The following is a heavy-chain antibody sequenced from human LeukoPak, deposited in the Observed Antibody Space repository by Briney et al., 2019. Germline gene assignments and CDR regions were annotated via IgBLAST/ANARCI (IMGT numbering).Heavy chain of an antibody. D-gene: IGHD1-26*01. J-gene: IGHJ2*01. CDR3: AKDRTVGASYWYFDL. Sequence: GGSLRLSCSASGVTLGTHAMSWVRQAPGKGLEWVSAISFSGDVTFYADSVKGRFTISRDNSKNTLFLRMNSLRDEDTAIYYCAKDRTVGASYWYFDLWGRGTLVTVSS. CDR1: GVTLGTHA. CDR2: ISFSGDVT. V-gene: IGHV3-23*01.